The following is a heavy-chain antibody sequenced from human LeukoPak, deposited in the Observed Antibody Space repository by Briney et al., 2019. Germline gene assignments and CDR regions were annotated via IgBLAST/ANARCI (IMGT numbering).Heavy chain of an antibody. D-gene: IGHD3-22*01. CDR3: ARDLAHYYDSSGLDY. V-gene: IGHV3-33*01. CDR1: GFTFSSYG. Sequence: GGSLRLSCAASGFTFSSYGMHWVRQAPGKGLEWVAVIWYDGSNKYYADSVKGRFTISRDNSKNTLYLQMNSLRAEDTAVYYCARDLAHYYDSSGLDYWGQGTLVTVSS. J-gene: IGHJ4*02. CDR2: IWYDGSNK.